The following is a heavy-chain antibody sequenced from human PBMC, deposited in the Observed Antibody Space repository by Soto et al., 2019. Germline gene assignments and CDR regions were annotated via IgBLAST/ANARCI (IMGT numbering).Heavy chain of an antibody. V-gene: IGHV4-59*01. D-gene: IGHD6-19*01. J-gene: IGHJ4*02. CDR1: GDFLTTYY. CDR2: IFYGGHT. Sequence: SETLSLTCDVSGDFLTTYYWNWIRQSPGKGLEWIGYIFYGGHTNYNPSLRGRATISVDTSKNQFSLKLSSVTAADTAVYYCARSPQYSSGWNGGFDYWGQGTLVTAPQ. CDR3: ARSPQYSSGWNGGFDY.